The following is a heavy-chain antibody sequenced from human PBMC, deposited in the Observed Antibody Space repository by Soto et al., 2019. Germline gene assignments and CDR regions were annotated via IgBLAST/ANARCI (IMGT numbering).Heavy chain of an antibody. CDR2: INHSGST. J-gene: IGHJ6*03. CDR3: ARSCGRSRYYSSPRPLYYYYYMDV. Sequence: PSETLSLTCAVYGGSFSGYYWSWIRQPPGKGLEWIGEINHSGSTNYNPSLKSRVTISVDTSKNQFSLKLSSVTAADTAVYYCARSCGRSRYYSSPRPLYYYYYMDVWGKGTTVTVSS. CDR1: GGSFSGYY. V-gene: IGHV4-34*01. D-gene: IGHD6-13*01.